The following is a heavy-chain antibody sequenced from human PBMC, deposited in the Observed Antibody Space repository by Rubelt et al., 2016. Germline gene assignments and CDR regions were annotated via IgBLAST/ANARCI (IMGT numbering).Heavy chain of an antibody. CDR2: INHSGST. Sequence: QVQLQQWGPGLLKPSETLSLTCAVYGGSFSGYYWSWIRQPPGKGLEWIGEINHSGSTNYNPSLKSRVTISVDTSKNQFSLKVSAVTAADTAFYYCARQKSWFGELFYDDWGQGTLVTVSS. V-gene: IGHV4-34*01. CDR3: ARQKSWFGELFYDD. J-gene: IGHJ4*02. CDR1: GGSFSGYY. D-gene: IGHD3-10*01.